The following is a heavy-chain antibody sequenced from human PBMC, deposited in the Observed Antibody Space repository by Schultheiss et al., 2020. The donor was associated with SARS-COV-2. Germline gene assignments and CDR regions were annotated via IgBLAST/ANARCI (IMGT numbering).Heavy chain of an antibody. Sequence: AGSLRLSCAASGFTFSSYSMNWVRQAPGKGLVWVSRINGDGRSTSYADSVKGRFTISRDNSKNTLYLQMNSLRAEDTAVYYCARDLGCDYWGQGTRVTVS. V-gene: IGHV3-74*03. D-gene: IGHD6-19*01. CDR3: ARDLGCDY. CDR2: INGDGRST. CDR1: GFTFSSYS. J-gene: IGHJ4*02.